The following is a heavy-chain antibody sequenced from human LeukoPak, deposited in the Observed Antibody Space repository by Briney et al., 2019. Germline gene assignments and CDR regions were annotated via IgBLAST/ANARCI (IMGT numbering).Heavy chain of an antibody. D-gene: IGHD3-10*01. V-gene: IGHV3-30*18. J-gene: IGHJ4*02. Sequence: GGSLRLSCAASGFTFPSSGMHWVRQAPGKGLEWVAVISYDGGNQYYADSVKGRFTISRDNSKNTLYLQMNSLRAEDTAVYYCAKWRFGELRRYFDYWGQGTLVTVSS. CDR1: GFTFPSSG. CDR3: AKWRFGELRRYFDY. CDR2: ISYDGGNQ.